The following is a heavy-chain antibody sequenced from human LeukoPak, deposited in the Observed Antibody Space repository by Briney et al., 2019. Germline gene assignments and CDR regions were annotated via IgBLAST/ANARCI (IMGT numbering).Heavy chain of an antibody. V-gene: IGHV3-33*06. CDR2: IWYVGSYN. J-gene: IGHJ4*02. CDR1: GFIFSSYG. D-gene: IGHD3-10*01. CDR3: AKGRGYYGSGVDY. Sequence: PGGSLILSCAASGFIFSSYGMQWVRQAPGRGLAWVAVIWYVGSYNYYADFVEGRFTISRDNSKKTLYLQMNRLRAEAAVVYYCAKGRGYYGSGVDYWGQGTLVTVSS.